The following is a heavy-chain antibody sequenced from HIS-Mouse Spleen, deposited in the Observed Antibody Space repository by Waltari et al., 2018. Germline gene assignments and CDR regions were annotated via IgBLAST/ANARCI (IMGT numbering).Heavy chain of an antibody. CDR1: GGSFSGYY. D-gene: IGHD2-2*03. CDR3: ARGLDIYDAFDI. V-gene: IGHV4-34*01. J-gene: IGHJ3*02. Sequence: QVQLQQWGAGLLKPSETLSLTCAVYGGSFSGYYWSWIRQPPGKGLEWIGEINHSGSTNYNPSLKSRVTISVDTSKNQFSLKLSSVTAADTAVYYCARGLDIYDAFDIWGQGTMVTVSS. CDR2: INHSGST.